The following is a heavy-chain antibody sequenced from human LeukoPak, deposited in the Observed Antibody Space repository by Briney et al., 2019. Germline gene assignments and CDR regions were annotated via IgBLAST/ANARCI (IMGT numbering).Heavy chain of an antibody. Sequence: SGTLSLTCTVSGDSINSLDLWSWVCQPPGKGVEWIGEMYLSGTTHSNPSVKSRVTISIDKSKNQFFLNLSSVTAADTAVYYCAGLVGRYSSGLYYYYFDYWGQGTLVTVSS. CDR3: AGLVGRYSSGLYYYYFDY. V-gene: IGHV4-4*02. D-gene: IGHD3-22*01. J-gene: IGHJ4*02. CDR2: MYLSGTT. CDR1: GDSINSLDL.